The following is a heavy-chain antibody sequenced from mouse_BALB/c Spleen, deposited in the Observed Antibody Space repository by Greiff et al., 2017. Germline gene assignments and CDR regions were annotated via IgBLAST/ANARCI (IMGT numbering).Heavy chain of an antibody. J-gene: IGHJ3*01. D-gene: IGHD3-1*01. CDR3: AKRSGVFAY. CDR1: GFTFSSYG. V-gene: IGHV5-6-3*01. CDR2: INSNGGST. Sequence: EVHLVESGGGLVQPGGSLKLSCAASGFTFSSYGMSWVRQTPDKRLELVATINSNGGSTYYPDSVKGRFTISRDNAKNTLYLQMSSLKSEDTAMYYCAKRSGVFAYWGQGTLVTVAA.